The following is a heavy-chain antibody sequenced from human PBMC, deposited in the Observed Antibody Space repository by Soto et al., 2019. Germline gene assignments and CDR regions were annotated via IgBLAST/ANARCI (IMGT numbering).Heavy chain of an antibody. V-gene: IGHV3-11*04. Sequence: PGGSLRLSCAASGFTFSDYYMSWIRQAPGKGLEWVSYISSSGSNIYYADSVEGRFTTSRDNAKNSLYLQMNSLRVEDTALYFCARDESAGSSTSNWGQGTLVTVSS. D-gene: IGHD2-2*01. CDR3: ARDESAGSSTSN. CDR1: GFTFSDYY. J-gene: IGHJ4*02. CDR2: ISSSGSNI.